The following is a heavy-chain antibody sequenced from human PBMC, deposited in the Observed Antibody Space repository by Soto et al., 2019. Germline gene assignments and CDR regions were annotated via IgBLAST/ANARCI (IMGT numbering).Heavy chain of an antibody. Sequence: GGSLRLSCVASGFTFTNTWMSWVRQAPGKGLEWVGRIKSKTDDGTTNYAAPVKGRFTISRDDSKNTLYLEVNSLKTEDTAVYYCTTDRGNYGADYFQHWGPGTLVTVSS. V-gene: IGHV3-15*01. D-gene: IGHD4-17*01. CDR1: GFTFTNTW. CDR3: TTDRGNYGADYFQH. CDR2: IKSKTDDGTT. J-gene: IGHJ1*01.